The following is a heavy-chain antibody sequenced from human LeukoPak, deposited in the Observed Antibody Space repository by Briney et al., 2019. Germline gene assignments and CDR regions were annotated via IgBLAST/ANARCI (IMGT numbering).Heavy chain of an antibody. D-gene: IGHD3-16*01. CDR3: ARGGDPDVGGIATADY. CDR1: GGTFSSYA. Sequence: GASVKVSCKASGGTFSSYAINWVRQAPGQGLEWMGRIIPILGIANYAQKFQGRVTITADKSTSTAYMELSSLRSEDTAVYYCARGGDPDVGGIATADYWGQGTLVTVPS. CDR2: IIPILGIA. J-gene: IGHJ4*02. V-gene: IGHV1-69*04.